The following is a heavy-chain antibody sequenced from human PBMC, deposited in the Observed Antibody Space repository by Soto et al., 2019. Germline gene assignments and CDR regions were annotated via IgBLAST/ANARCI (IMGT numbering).Heavy chain of an antibody. CDR2: IWYDGSNK. CDR1: GFTFSSYG. Sequence: QVQLVESGGGVVQPGRSLRLSCAASGFTFSSYGMHWVRQAPGKGLEWVAVIWYDGSNKYYADSVKGRFTISRDNSKNTLYLQMNSLRAEDTAVYYCASTPRYGSGSYSFDYWGQGTLVTVSS. J-gene: IGHJ4*02. CDR3: ASTPRYGSGSYSFDY. D-gene: IGHD3-10*01. V-gene: IGHV3-33*01.